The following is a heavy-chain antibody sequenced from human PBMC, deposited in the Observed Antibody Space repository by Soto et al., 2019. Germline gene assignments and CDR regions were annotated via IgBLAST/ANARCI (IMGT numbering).Heavy chain of an antibody. D-gene: IGHD1-7*01. CDR2: ISYDGSNK. CDR1: GFNFDNYG. CDR3: AKDRVGGTFYTPLGF. V-gene: IGHV3-30*18. Sequence: GALRLSCQASGFNFDNYGMHWVRQAPGKGLEWVAVISYDGSNKYYADSVKGRFTISRDNSKNTLSLHLNTLKPEDTAVYHCAKDRVGGTFYTPLGFWGQGTLVTVSS. J-gene: IGHJ4*02.